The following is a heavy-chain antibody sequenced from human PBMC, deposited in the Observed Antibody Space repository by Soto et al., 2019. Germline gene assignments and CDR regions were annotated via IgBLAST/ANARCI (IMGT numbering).Heavy chain of an antibody. CDR2: INHSGST. V-gene: IGHV4-34*01. D-gene: IGHD2-15*01. J-gene: IGHJ5*02. Sequence: SETLSLTCAVYGGSFSGYYWSWIRQPPGKGLEWIGEINHSGSTNYNPSLKSRVTISVDTSKNQFSLKLGSVTAADTAVYYCARRRIDAAGRGAWFDPWGQGTLVTVSS. CDR1: GGSFSGYY. CDR3: ARRRIDAAGRGAWFDP.